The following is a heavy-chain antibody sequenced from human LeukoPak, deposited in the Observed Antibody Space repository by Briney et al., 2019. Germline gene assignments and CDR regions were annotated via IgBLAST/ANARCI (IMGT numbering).Heavy chain of an antibody. CDR1: VGSISSSSYY. CDR3: ARDYGSGSYHNWFDP. Sequence: PSETLSLTCTVSVGSISSSSYYWGWIRQPPGKGLEWIGSIYYSGSTYYNPSHKSRVTISVDTSKNQFSLKLSSVTAADTAVYYCARDYGSGSYHNWFDPWGQGTLVTVSS. D-gene: IGHD3-10*01. J-gene: IGHJ5*02. V-gene: IGHV4-39*07. CDR2: IYYSGST.